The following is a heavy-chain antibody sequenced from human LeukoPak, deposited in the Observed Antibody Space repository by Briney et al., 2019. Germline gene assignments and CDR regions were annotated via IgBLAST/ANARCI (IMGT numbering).Heavy chain of an antibody. V-gene: IGHV4-59*12. J-gene: IGHJ4*02. D-gene: IGHD3-22*01. CDR1: GGSISSYY. Sequence: SETLSLTCTVSGGSISSYYWSWIRQPPGKGLEWIGYIYYSGSTNYNPSLKSRVTISVDTSKNQFSLNLSSVTAADTAVYYCARDFRGYYDSSGYFRLRVFDYWGQGTLVTVSS. CDR2: IYYSGST. CDR3: ARDFRGYYDSSGYFRLRVFDY.